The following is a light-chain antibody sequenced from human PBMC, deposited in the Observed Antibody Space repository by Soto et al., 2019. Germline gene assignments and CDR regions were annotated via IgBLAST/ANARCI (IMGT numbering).Light chain of an antibody. CDR1: SSGVGGYNY. CDR3: SSFASTNTVL. J-gene: IGLJ2*01. V-gene: IGLV2-14*01. CDR2: NVL. Sequence: QSALTQPASVSGSPGQSITISCTGTSSGVGGYNYVSWYQQHPGKAPKLMMYNVLNRPSGVSNRFSGSKSGNTASLTISGLLAEDEGHYYCSSFASTNTVLFGGGTKVTVL.